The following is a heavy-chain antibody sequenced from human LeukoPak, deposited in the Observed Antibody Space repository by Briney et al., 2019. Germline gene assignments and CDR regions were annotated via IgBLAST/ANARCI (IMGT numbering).Heavy chain of an antibody. CDR3: ARDTRLYYYDSSDFDY. CDR1: GFTFSSYG. J-gene: IGHJ4*02. D-gene: IGHD3-22*01. V-gene: IGHV3-33*01. Sequence: GGSLRLSCAASGFTFSSYGMHWVRQAPGKGQEWVAVIWYDGSNKYYADSVKGRFTISRDNTKNTLYLQINSLRAEDTAVYYCARDTRLYYYDSSDFDYWGQGTLVTVSS. CDR2: IWYDGSNK.